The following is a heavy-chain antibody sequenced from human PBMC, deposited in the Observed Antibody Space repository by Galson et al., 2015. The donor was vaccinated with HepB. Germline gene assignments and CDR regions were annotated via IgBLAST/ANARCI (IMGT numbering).Heavy chain of an antibody. CDR1: GFTFSDYY. Sequence: SLRLSCAASGFTFSDYYMSWVRQAPGKGLEHVSAISPSWDSTYYANSVKGRFSLSRDNSKNTLSLQMGSLRAEDMAVYYCVRGVYYASGRYYFDYWGQGTLVTVSS. D-gene: IGHD3-10*01. J-gene: IGHJ4*02. CDR3: VRGVYYASGRYYFDY. CDR2: ISPSWDST. V-gene: IGHV3-64*01.